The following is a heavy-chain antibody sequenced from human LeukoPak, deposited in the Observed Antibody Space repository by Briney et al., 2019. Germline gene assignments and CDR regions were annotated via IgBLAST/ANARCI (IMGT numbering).Heavy chain of an antibody. J-gene: IGHJ6*02. CDR2: IYYSGST. CDR1: GGSISSSSYY. CDR3: AKSRPHNDFWSGYYPSGYYYYGMDV. Sequence: SETLSLTCTVSGGSISSSSYYWGWIRQPPGKGLEWIGSIYYSGSTNYNPSLKSRVTISVDTSKNQFSLKLSSVTAADTAVYYCAKSRPHNDFWSGYYPSGYYYYGMDVWGQGTTVTVSS. D-gene: IGHD3-3*01. V-gene: IGHV4-39*07.